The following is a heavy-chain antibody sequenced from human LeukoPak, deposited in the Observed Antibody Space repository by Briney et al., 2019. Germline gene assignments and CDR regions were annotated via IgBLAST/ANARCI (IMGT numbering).Heavy chain of an antibody. V-gene: IGHV1-18*01. CDR2: IPSYTVNK. Sequence: ASVKVSCKTSGYTFMNYGINWVRQAPGKGLEWMGWIPSYTVNKTSAQKFQGRVTLTTDTSTNTVSLELRRLTFDDTAVYYCARGHHDIGTTGTFDVWGQGTRVIVSS. CDR1: GYTFMNYG. CDR3: ARGHHDIGTTGTFDV. D-gene: IGHD1/OR15-1a*01. J-gene: IGHJ3*01.